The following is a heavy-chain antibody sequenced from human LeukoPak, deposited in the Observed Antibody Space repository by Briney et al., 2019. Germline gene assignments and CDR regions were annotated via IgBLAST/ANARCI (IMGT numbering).Heavy chain of an antibody. Sequence: PSQTLSLTCTVSGGSISSGSYYWSWTRQPAGKGLEWIGRIYTSGSTNYNPSLKSRVTISVDASKNQFSLKLSSVTAADTAVYYCARVRHYYDSSGSRNWFDPWGQGTLVTVSS. V-gene: IGHV4-61*02. CDR3: ARVRHYYDSSGSRNWFDP. D-gene: IGHD3-22*01. CDR2: IYTSGST. J-gene: IGHJ5*02. CDR1: GGSISSGSYY.